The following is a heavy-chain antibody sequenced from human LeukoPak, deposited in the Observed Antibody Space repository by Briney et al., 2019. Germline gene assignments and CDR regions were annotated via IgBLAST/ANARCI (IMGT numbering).Heavy chain of an antibody. CDR2: IYYSGST. CDR3: ASRENGPNAFDI. D-gene: IGHD1-26*01. Sequence: SETLSLTCTVSGGSISSSSYYWGWIRQPPGKGLEWIGSIYYSGSTYYNPSLKSRVTISVDTSKNQFSLKLSSVTAADTAVYYCASRENGPNAFDIWGQGTMVTVSS. V-gene: IGHV4-39*07. CDR1: GGSISSSSYY. J-gene: IGHJ3*02.